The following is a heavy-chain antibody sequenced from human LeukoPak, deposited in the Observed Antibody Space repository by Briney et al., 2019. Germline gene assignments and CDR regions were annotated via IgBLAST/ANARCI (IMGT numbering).Heavy chain of an antibody. V-gene: IGHV1-2*02. D-gene: IGHD6-19*01. CDR2: INPNSGGT. Sequence: GASVKVSCKASGYTFTGYFMHWVRQAPGQGLEWMGWINPNSGGTSYAQKFQGRVTMTRDTSINTAYMELNRLRSDDTAVYYCAREGSGWYNAFDIWGQGTMVTVSS. CDR3: AREGSGWYNAFDI. CDR1: GYTFTGYF. J-gene: IGHJ3*02.